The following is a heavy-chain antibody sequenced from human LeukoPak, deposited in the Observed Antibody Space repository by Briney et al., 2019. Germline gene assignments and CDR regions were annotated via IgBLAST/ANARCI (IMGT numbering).Heavy chain of an antibody. J-gene: IGHJ5*02. Sequence: SETLSLTCTVSGGSMNQYYWSWIRQPAGRGLEWVGRIYSSGNTFYKASLKSRVTMSVDTSNNQFSLKLTSVTAADTAVYYCAREARSGYEGFWSDPWGQGTLVTVSS. CDR3: AREARSGYEGFWSDP. V-gene: IGHV4-4*07. D-gene: IGHD5-12*01. CDR2: IYSSGNT. CDR1: GGSMNQYY.